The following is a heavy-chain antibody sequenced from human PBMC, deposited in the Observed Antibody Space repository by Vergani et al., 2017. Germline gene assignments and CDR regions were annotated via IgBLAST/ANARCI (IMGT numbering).Heavy chain of an antibody. CDR3: ARDLYGSGSYL. D-gene: IGHD3-10*01. CDR2: INPNSGGT. Sequence: VQLVESGGVVVQPGGSLRLSCAASGFTFDDYAMHWVRQAPGQGLEWMGWINPNSGGTNYAQKFQGRVTMTRDTSISTAYMELSRLRSDDTAVYYCARDLYGSGSYLWGQGTLVTVSS. J-gene: IGHJ4*02. V-gene: IGHV1-2*02. CDR1: GFTFDDYA.